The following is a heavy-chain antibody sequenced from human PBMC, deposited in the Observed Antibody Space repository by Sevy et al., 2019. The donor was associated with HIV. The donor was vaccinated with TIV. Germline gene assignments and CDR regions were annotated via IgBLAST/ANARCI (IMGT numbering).Heavy chain of an antibody. J-gene: IGHJ4*02. CDR1: GFTFSNYG. CDR2: IWNDGSNK. Sequence: GGSLRLSCAASGFTFSNYGMHWVRQAPGKGLEWVAVIWNDGSNKYYADSVKGRFTISRDNSKNTLYLQMNSLRVEDXXVYFCARGXXXXDRSAKRDFDYWGQGTLVTVSS. V-gene: IGHV3-33*01. CDR3: ARGXXXXDRSAKRDFDY. D-gene: IGHD3-22*01.